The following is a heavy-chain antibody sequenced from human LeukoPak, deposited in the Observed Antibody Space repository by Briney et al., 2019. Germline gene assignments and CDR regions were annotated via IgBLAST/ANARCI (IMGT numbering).Heavy chain of an antibody. CDR2: ISGSGDST. CDR1: GFTFSNYA. V-gene: IGHV3-23*01. CDR3: AKDPSRTLGYCNGGSCYSGYYFDY. J-gene: IGHJ4*02. D-gene: IGHD2-15*01. Sequence: GGSLRLSCAASGFTFSNYAMGWVRRAPGKGLEWVSGISGSGDSTNYADSVKGRFTVSRDNSKNTLYLQMTSLRAEDTAIYFCAKDPSRTLGYCNGGSCYSGYYFDYWGQGTLVTVSS.